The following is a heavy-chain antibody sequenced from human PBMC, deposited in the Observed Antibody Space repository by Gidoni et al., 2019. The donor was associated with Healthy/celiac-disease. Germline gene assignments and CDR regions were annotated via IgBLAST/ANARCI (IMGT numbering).Heavy chain of an antibody. CDR2: IIPIFGTA. J-gene: IGHJ3*02. D-gene: IGHD5-12*01. CDR3: ARSRRRDGYNSPGAFDI. Sequence: QVQLVQSGAEVKKPGSSVKVSCKASGGTFSSYAISWVRQAPGQGLEWMGGIIPIFGTANYAQKFQGRVTITADESTSTAYMELSSLRSEDTAVYYCARSRRRDGYNSPGAFDIWGQGTMVTVSS. CDR1: GGTFSSYA. V-gene: IGHV1-69*01.